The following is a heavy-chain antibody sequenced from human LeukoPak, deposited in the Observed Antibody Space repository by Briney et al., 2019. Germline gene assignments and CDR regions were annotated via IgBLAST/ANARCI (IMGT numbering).Heavy chain of an antibody. J-gene: IGHJ4*02. V-gene: IGHV4-59*12. D-gene: IGHD4-23*01. CDR3: AREPITTVGVDY. CDR1: GGSISSYY. CDR2: IYYSGST. Sequence: SETLSLTCTVSGGSISSYYWSWIRQPPGKGLEWIGYIYYSGSTNYNPSLKSRVTISVDTSKNQFSLKLSSVTAADTAVYYCAREPITTVGVDYWGQGTLVTVSS.